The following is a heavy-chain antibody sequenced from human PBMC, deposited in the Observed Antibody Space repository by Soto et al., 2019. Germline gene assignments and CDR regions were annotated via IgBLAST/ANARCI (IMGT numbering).Heavy chain of an antibody. CDR3: ARAERGYSYCRYNWFDP. CDR2: IYYSGST. Sequence: SETLSLTCTVSGGSISSGGYYWSWIRQHPGKGLEWIGYIYYSGSTYYNPSLKSRVTISVDTSKNQFSLKLSSVTAADTAVYYCARAERGYSYCRYNWFDPWGQGTLVTVSS. CDR1: GGSISSGGYY. V-gene: IGHV4-31*03. D-gene: IGHD5-18*01. J-gene: IGHJ5*02.